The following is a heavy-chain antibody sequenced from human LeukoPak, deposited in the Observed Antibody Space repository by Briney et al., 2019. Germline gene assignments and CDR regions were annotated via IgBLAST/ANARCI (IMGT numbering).Heavy chain of an antibody. V-gene: IGHV3-33*01. J-gene: IGHJ6*02. CDR1: GFTFSSYG. CDR2: IWYDGSNK. CDR3: ARGDSSSWPHYGMDV. D-gene: IGHD6-13*01. Sequence: PGRSLRLSCAASGFTFSSYGMHWVRQAPGKGLEWVAVIWYDGSNKYYADSVKGRFTISRDNSKNTLYLQMNSLRAEDTAVYYCARGDSSSWPHYGMDVWGQGTTVTVSS.